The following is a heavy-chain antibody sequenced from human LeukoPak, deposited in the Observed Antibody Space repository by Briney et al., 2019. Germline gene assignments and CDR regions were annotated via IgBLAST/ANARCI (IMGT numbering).Heavy chain of an antibody. J-gene: IGHJ4*02. CDR3: TGNLSSSWYYFDY. CDR2: IGGKAYGGTT. V-gene: IGHV3-49*04. Sequence: GGSLRLSCTASGFTFGDYAMSWVRQAPGKGLEWVAFIGGKAYGGTTEYAASVKGRFTISRDDSKSIAYLQMNSLKTEDTAVYYCTGNLSSSWYYFDYWGQGTLVTVSS. D-gene: IGHD6-13*01. CDR1: GFTFGDYA.